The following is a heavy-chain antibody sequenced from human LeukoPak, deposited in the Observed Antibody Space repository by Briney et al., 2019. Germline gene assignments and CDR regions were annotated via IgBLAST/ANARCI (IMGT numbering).Heavy chain of an antibody. Sequence: GGSLRLSCAASGFSFSGYAKHWVRQAPGKGLEYVSAITNNGGSTFYANSVKGRFFISRDNPGNTLYLQMGSLRSEDMAVYYCARVRVGGHLDYWGQGTLVTVSS. J-gene: IGHJ4*02. CDR3: ARVRVGGHLDY. D-gene: IGHD1-26*01. CDR1: GFSFSGYA. CDR2: ITNNGGST. V-gene: IGHV3-64*01.